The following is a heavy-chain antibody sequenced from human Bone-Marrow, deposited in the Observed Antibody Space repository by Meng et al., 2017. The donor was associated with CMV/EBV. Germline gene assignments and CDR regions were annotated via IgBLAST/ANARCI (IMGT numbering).Heavy chain of an antibody. J-gene: IGHJ4*02. D-gene: IGHD3-22*01. CDR2: IYYSGST. CDR1: GGSVSSGSYY. V-gene: IGHV4-61*01. Sequence: SETLSLTCTVSGGSVSSGSYYWSWIRQPPGKGLEWIGYIYYSGSTNYNPSLKSRVTISVDTSKNQFSLKLSSVTAADTAVYYCARVDYDSSGYYEDFDYWGQGNLVTVSS. CDR3: ARVDYDSSGYYEDFDY.